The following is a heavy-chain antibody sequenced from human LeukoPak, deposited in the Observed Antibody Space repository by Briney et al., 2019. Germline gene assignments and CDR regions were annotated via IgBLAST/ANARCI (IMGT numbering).Heavy chain of an antibody. CDR3: ARGLYCSGTSCYFDY. CDR1: GFIFGRDS. D-gene: IGHD2-2*01. CDR2: ISRDSDIR. J-gene: IGHJ4*02. Sequence: GGSLRLSCAASGFIFGRDSMNWVRQAPGGGLEWISYISRDSDIRYYADSVRGRFHISRDNARNSLYLQMNSLRAEDTAVYYCARGLYCSGTSCYFDYWGQGTLVTVSS. V-gene: IGHV3-48*01.